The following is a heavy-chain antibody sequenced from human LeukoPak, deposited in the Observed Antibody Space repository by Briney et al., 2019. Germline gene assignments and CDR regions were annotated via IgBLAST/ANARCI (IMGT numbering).Heavy chain of an antibody. V-gene: IGHV5-51*01. D-gene: IGHD3-3*01. J-gene: IGHJ3*02. CDR1: GYSFSTYW. Sequence: GESLKISCKGSGYSFSTYWIGWVRQMPGKGLEWMGIIYPGDSETRYSPSFQGQVTISADKSITTAYLQWSSLKASDTAMYYCAGHSDDFPGAAFDIWGQRTMVTVSS. CDR2: IYPGDSET. CDR3: AGHSDDFPGAAFDI.